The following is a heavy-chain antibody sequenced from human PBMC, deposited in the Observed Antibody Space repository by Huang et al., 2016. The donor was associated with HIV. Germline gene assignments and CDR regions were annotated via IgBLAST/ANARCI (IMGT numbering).Heavy chain of an antibody. CDR3: AKGYGGNSFYFDY. D-gene: IGHD2-21*02. V-gene: IGHV3-30*18. Sequence: QVQLVESGGGVVQPGRSLRLSCAAFGFTIRSYGIHWVRQAPGKGLEGVALISYDGSNKYYADSMKGRFTISRDNTKNTLYLQMNSLRAEDTAVYYCAKGYGGNSFYFDYWGQGTLVTVSS. CDR1: GFTIRSYG. J-gene: IGHJ4*02. CDR2: ISYDGSNK.